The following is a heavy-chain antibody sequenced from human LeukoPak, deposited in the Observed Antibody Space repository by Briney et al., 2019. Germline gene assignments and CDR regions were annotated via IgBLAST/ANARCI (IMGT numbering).Heavy chain of an antibody. J-gene: IGHJ4*02. CDR2: IYYSGST. D-gene: IGHD3-22*01. CDR1: GGSSSSYY. V-gene: IGHV4-59*01. CDR3: ARAQTTYYYDSSGYLN. Sequence: PSETLSLTCTVSGGSSSSYYWSWIRQPPGKVLEWIGYIYYSGSTNYNPSLKSRVTISVDTSKNQFSLKLSSVTAADTAVYYCARAQTTYYYDSSGYLNWGQGTLVTVSS.